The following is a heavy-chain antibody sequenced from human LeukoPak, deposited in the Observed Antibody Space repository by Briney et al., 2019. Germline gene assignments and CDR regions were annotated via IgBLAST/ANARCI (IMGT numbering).Heavy chain of an antibody. Sequence: GGSLRLSCAASGFTFSDHYMDWVRQAPGKGLEWVGRVRKEVNSYTTEYAASVKGRLTISRDDSKNSLYLQMNSLRAEDTAVYYCARDHSFGWHTFDYWGQGTLVTVSS. J-gene: IGHJ4*02. CDR3: ARDHSFGWHTFDY. D-gene: IGHD6-19*01. CDR1: GFTFSDHY. V-gene: IGHV3-72*01. CDR2: VRKEVNSYTT.